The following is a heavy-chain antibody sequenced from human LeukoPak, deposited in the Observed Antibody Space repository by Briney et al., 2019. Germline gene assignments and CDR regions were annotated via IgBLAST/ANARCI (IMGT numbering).Heavy chain of an antibody. D-gene: IGHD3-22*01. CDR1: GYTFTGYY. CDR2: INPNSGGT. CDR3: ARVHALNYYDSSGYYYVPSYYFDY. V-gene: IGHV1-2*02. J-gene: IGHJ4*02. Sequence: GASVKVSCKASGYTFTGYYMHWVRQAPGQGLEWMGWINPNSGGTNYAQKFQGRVTMTRDTSISTAYMELSRLRSDDTAVYYCARVHALNYYDSSGYYYVPSYYFDYWGQGTLVTVSS.